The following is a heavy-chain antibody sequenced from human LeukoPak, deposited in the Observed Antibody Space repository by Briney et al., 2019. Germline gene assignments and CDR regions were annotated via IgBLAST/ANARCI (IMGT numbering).Heavy chain of an antibody. Sequence: SETLSLTCTVSGGSISSSSYYWGWIRQPPGKGLEWIGSIYYSGSTYYNPSLKSRVTISVDTSKNQFSLKLSSVTAADTAVYYCARAKDYGDYVVSNYLDYWGQGTLVTVSS. D-gene: IGHD4-17*01. CDR3: ARAKDYGDYVVSNYLDY. CDR2: IYYSGST. CDR1: GGSISSSSYY. J-gene: IGHJ4*02. V-gene: IGHV4-39*07.